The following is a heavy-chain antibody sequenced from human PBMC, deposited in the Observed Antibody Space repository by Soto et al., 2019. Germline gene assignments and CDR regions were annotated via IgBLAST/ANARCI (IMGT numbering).Heavy chain of an antibody. CDR3: ARDPGVTNYYFDY. Sequence: GGSLRLSCAASGFTFNSYGIHWVRQAPGKGLEWVAVISHDGSKKYYADSVKGRFTISRDNSKNTLYLQMNSLRAEDTAVYYCARDPGVTNYYFDYWGQGTLVTVPQ. CDR1: GFTFNSYG. V-gene: IGHV3-30*03. D-gene: IGHD3-3*01. CDR2: ISHDGSKK. J-gene: IGHJ4*02.